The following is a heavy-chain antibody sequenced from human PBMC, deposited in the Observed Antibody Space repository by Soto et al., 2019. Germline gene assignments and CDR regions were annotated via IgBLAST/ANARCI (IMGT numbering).Heavy chain of an antibody. CDR2: ISCSGDST. CDR1: GFTFSSYA. J-gene: IGHJ4*02. Sequence: EVQLLESGGGLVQPGGSLRLSCAASGFTFSSYAMSWVRQAPGKGLEWVSAISCSGDSTYYADSVKGRFTISRDNSKNTLYLQMNSLRAEDTAVYYCARRSSGWYFDYWGQGTLVTVSS. CDR3: ARRSSGWYFDY. D-gene: IGHD6-19*01. V-gene: IGHV3-23*01.